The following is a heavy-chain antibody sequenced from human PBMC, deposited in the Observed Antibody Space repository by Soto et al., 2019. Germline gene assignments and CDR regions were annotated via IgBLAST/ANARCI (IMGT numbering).Heavy chain of an antibody. D-gene: IGHD3-3*01. CDR3: ARDRYDFWSGYYYYYGMDV. Sequence: GGSLRLSCAASGFTFSSYWMHWVRQAPGKGLVWVSRINSDGSSTSYADSVKGRFTISRDNAKNTLYLQMNSLRAEDTAVYYCARDRYDFWSGYYYYYGMDVWGQGTTVTVSS. J-gene: IGHJ6*02. CDR1: GFTFSSYW. CDR2: INSDGSST. V-gene: IGHV3-74*01.